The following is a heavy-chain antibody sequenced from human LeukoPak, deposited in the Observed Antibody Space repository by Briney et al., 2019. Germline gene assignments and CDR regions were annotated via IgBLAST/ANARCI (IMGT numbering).Heavy chain of an antibody. Sequence: PGGSLRLSCAASGFTFSNYAMTWVRQAPGKGLEWVAVISYDGSNKYYADSVKGRFTISRDNSKNTLYLQMNSLRAEDTAVYYCAKDVYGGNSGQGFNFDYWGQGTLVTVSS. D-gene: IGHD4-23*01. CDR3: AKDVYGGNSGQGFNFDY. V-gene: IGHV3-30*18. J-gene: IGHJ4*02. CDR2: ISYDGSNK. CDR1: GFTFSNYA.